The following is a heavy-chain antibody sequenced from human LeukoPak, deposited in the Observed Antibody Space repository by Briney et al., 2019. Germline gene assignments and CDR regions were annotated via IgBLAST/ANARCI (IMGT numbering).Heavy chain of an antibody. Sequence: SETLSLTCAVYGGSFSDYYWTWIRQPPGKGLEWIGEINHSGSTNYNPSLKSRLTLSVDTSKNQFSLNLNSVTAADTAVYYCARVQGEGESSSWYLGYWGQGTLVTVSS. CDR2: INHSGST. V-gene: IGHV4-34*01. CDR3: ARVQGEGESSSWYLGY. D-gene: IGHD6-13*01. J-gene: IGHJ4*02. CDR1: GGSFSDYY.